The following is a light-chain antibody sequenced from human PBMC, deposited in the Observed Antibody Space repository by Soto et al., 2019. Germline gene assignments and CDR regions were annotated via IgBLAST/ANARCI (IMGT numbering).Light chain of an antibody. V-gene: IGKV3-15*01. Sequence: EIVMTQSPDTLSVSPGERATLSCRASQSVSTNLAWYQQKPGQAPRLLIYGASTRTTVIPARFSGSGSGTEFTLTISSLQSEDFAVYHCQQYNNWPYTFGQGTKLEIK. CDR2: GAS. J-gene: IGKJ2*01. CDR1: QSVSTN. CDR3: QQYNNWPYT.